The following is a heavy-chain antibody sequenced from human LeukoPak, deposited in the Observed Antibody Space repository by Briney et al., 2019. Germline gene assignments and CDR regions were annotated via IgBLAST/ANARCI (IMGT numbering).Heavy chain of an antibody. CDR1: GFTFSSYS. V-gene: IGHV3-21*01. D-gene: IGHD3-9*01. Sequence: GGSLRLSCAASGFTFSSYSMNWVRQAPGKGLEWVSSISSSSSYIYYADSVKGRFTISRDNARNSLYLQMNSLRAEDTAVYYCARGGRSAYFDWSPDYWGQGTLVTVSS. CDR3: ARGGRSAYFDWSPDY. J-gene: IGHJ4*02. CDR2: ISSSSSYI.